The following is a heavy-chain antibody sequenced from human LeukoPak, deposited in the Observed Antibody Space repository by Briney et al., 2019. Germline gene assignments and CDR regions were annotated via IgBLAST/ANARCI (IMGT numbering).Heavy chain of an antibody. CDR1: GFTFSSYA. D-gene: IGHD6-13*01. CDR2: ISGSGGST. V-gene: IGHV3-23*01. CDR3: AKRLTALPTDSSSWYPYYFDY. Sequence: GGSLRLSCAASGFTFSSYAMSWVRQAPGKGLEWVSAISGSGGSTYYADSVKGRFTISRDNSKNTLYLQMNSLRAEDTAVYYCAKRLTALPTDSSSWYPYYFDYWGQGTLVTVSS. J-gene: IGHJ4*02.